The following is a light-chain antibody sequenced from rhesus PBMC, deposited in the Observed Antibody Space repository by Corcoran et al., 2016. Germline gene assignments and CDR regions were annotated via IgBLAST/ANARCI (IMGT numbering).Light chain of an antibody. J-gene: IGKJ1*01. Sequence: DIQMTQSPSSLSASVGDTVTITCRASQGISSWLAWYQQKPGKAPNFMIYKASSLQRGVPSRFSGRGSGTVINLTIGSLQSEAFATSYCQQYSSRPPTFGQGTKVKIK. CDR1: QGISSW. CDR3: QQYSSRPPT. CDR2: KAS. V-gene: IGKV1-22*01.